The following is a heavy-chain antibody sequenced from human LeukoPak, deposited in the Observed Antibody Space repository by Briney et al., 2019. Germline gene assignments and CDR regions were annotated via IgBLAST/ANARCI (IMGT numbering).Heavy chain of an antibody. CDR2: INHSGST. Sequence: PSETLSLTCTVSGGSISYYYWSWVRQSPGKGLEWIGEINHSGSTNYNPSLKSRVTISVDTSKNQFSLKLSSVTAADTAVYYCARGRFRYYGSGSYRGNWFDPWGQGTLVTVSS. D-gene: IGHD3-10*01. CDR1: GGSISYYY. V-gene: IGHV4-34*01. CDR3: ARGRFRYYGSGSYRGNWFDP. J-gene: IGHJ5*02.